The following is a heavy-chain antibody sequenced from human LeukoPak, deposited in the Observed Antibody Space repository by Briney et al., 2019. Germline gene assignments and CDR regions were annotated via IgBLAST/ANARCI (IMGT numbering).Heavy chain of an antibody. D-gene: IGHD3-3*01. CDR2: IYYSGST. Sequence: PSETLSLTCTVSGGSISSGDYYWSWIRQPPGKGLEWIGYIYYSGSTYYNPSLKSRVTISVDTSKNQFSLKLSSVTAADTAVYYCARAPSTIFGVVTSLYYGMDVWGQGTTVTVSS. CDR3: ARAPSTIFGVVTSLYYGMDV. J-gene: IGHJ6*02. CDR1: GGSISSGDYY. V-gene: IGHV4-30-4*01.